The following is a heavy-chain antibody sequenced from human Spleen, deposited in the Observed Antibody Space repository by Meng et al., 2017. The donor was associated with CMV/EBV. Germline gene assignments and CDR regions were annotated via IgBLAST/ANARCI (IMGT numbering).Heavy chain of an antibody. CDR1: YTFADYS. CDR3: TRDSSGYCSASGKSGFDP. D-gene: IGHD3-10*01. J-gene: IGHJ5*02. CDR2: INTNAGNP. V-gene: IGHV7-4-1*02. Sequence: YTFADYSMNWVRQAPGQGLEWLGWINTNAGNPTYAQGFTGRFELSLDTSVSTAYLQISSLKADDTAVYYCTRDSSGYCSASGKSGFDPWGQGTLVTVSS.